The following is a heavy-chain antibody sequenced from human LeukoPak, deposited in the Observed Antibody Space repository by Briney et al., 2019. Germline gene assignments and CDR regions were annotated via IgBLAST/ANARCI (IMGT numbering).Heavy chain of an antibody. CDR3: ARDHGDYERWFDP. Sequence: SETLSLTCTVFGGSISSYYWSWIRQPPGKGLEWIGYIYYSGSTNYNPSLKSRVTISVDTSKNQFSLKLSSVTAADTAVYYCARDHGDYERWFDPWGQGTLVTVSS. D-gene: IGHD4-17*01. J-gene: IGHJ5*02. CDR2: IYYSGST. V-gene: IGHV4-59*01. CDR1: GGSISSYY.